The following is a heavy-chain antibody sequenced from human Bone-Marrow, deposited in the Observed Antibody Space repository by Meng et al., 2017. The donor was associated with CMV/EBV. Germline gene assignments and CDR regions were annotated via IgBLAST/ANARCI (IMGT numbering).Heavy chain of an antibody. CDR3: ARAFSGYDGINDGHYYGMDV. J-gene: IGHJ6*02. D-gene: IGHD5-12*01. V-gene: IGHV1-69*05. CDR1: GGTFSSYA. Sequence: SVKVSCKASGGTFSSYAISWVRQAPGQGLEWMGGIIPIFGTANYAQKFQGRVTITTDESTSTAYMELSSLRSEDTAVYYCARAFSGYDGINDGHYYGMDVWGQGTTVPVSS. CDR2: IIPIFGTA.